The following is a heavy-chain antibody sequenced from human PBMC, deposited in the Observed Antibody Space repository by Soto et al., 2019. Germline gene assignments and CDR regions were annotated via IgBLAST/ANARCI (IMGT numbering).Heavy chain of an antibody. V-gene: IGHV4-30-2*01. CDR3: ARLCRGGYSSSWYWFDP. D-gene: IGHD6-13*01. J-gene: IGHJ5*02. CDR2: IYHSGST. Sequence: QLQLQESGSGLVKPSQTLSLTCAVSGGSISSGGYSWSWIRQPPGKGLEWIGYIYHSGSTYYNPSLKSRVTISVDRSKNQFSLKLSSVTAADTAVYYCARLCRGGYSSSWYWFDPWGQGTLVTVSS. CDR1: GGSISSGGYS.